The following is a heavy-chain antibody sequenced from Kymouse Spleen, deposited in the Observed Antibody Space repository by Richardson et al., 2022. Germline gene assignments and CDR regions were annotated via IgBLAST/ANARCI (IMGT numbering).Heavy chain of an antibody. CDR2: INHSGST. Sequence: QVQLQQWGAGLLKPSETLSLTCAVYGGSFSGYYWSWIRQPPGKGLEWIGEINHSGSTNYNPSLKSRVTISVDTSKNQFSLKLSSVTAADTAVYYCARGGVAAAGLDYWGQGTLVTVSS. J-gene: IGHJ4*02. CDR3: ARGGVAAAGLDY. V-gene: IGHV4-34*01. CDR1: GGSFSGYY. D-gene: IGHD6-13*01.